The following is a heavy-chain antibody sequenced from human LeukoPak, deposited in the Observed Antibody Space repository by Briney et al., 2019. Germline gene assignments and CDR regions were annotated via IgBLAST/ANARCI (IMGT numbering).Heavy chain of an antibody. CDR3: ARGYRGSCTWAGYFQR. CDR1: GGSIISSSYY. J-gene: IGHJ1*01. V-gene: IGHV4-39*01. Sequence: PSETLSLTCNVSGGSIISSSYYWGWIRQPPGKGLEWIASIHSSGNTYYNPSLKNRVTISVDTSKNQFSLKLSSITAADTAVFYCARGYRGSCTWAGYFQRWGQGTLVTVSS. CDR2: IHSSGNT. D-gene: IGHD1-26*01.